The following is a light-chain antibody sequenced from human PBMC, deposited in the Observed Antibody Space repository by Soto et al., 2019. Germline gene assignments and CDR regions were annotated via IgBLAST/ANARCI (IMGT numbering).Light chain of an antibody. V-gene: IGKV3-20*01. CDR1: QTVRNNY. CDR2: DAS. CDR3: QQFSSYPLT. J-gene: IGKJ4*01. Sequence: EFVLPQSPGTLSLSPGERATLSCSASQTVRNNYFAWYQQKPGQAPRLLIYDASSRATGIPDRFSGGGSGTDFTLTISRLEPEDFAVYYCQQFSSYPLTFGGGTKVDI.